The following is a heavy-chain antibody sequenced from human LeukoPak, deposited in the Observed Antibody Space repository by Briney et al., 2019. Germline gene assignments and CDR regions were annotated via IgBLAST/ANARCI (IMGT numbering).Heavy chain of an antibody. CDR3: ASGIDSSSSRTFFDY. Sequence: SETLSLTCAVSGGSISSGGYSWSWIRQPPGKGLEWIGYIYYSGSTNYNPSLKSRVTISVDTSKNQFSLKLSSVTAADTAVYYCASGIDSSSSRTFFDYWGQGTLVTISS. CDR1: GGSISSGGYS. J-gene: IGHJ4*02. CDR2: IYYSGST. D-gene: IGHD6-6*01. V-gene: IGHV4-61*08.